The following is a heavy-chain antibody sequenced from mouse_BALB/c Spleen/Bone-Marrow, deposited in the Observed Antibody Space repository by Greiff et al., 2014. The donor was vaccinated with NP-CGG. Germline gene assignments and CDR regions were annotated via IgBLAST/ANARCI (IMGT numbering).Heavy chain of an antibody. CDR1: GDSITSGY. CDR2: ISHSGST. J-gene: IGHJ4*01. Sequence: EVQLQQSGPSLVKPSQTLSLTCSVTGDSITSGYWNWIRKFPGNKLEYMGYISHSGSTYYNPSLKSRISITRDTSKNQYYLQLNSVTTEDTATYYCARAGYRYDVGYAMDYWGQGTSFTVSS. V-gene: IGHV3-8*02. D-gene: IGHD2-14*01. CDR3: ARAGYRYDVGYAMDY.